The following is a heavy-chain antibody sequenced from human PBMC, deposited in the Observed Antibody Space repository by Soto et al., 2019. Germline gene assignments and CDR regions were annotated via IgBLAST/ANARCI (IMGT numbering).Heavy chain of an antibody. J-gene: IGHJ4*02. CDR1: GGTFSYYT. Sequence: QVQLVQSGAEVKKPGSSVKVSCTASGGTFSYYTISWVRQAPGQGLAWMGRVIPMVVMSSYAQKFQGSVTITAEKYPSPVYMVLSSLRSEDTAVYYCATGYGSGRTYFDYWGQGHLLNLSS. CDR2: VIPMVVMS. D-gene: IGHD3-10*01. V-gene: IGHV1-69*02. CDR3: ATGYGSGRTYFDY.